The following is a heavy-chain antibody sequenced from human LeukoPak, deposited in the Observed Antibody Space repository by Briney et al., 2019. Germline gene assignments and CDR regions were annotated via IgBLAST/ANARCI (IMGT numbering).Heavy chain of an antibody. CDR3: ARASSRGYSY. Sequence: PGGSLRLSCAASGFTFSTYGMNWVRQAPGKGLEWVSYISISSHTIYYADSVKGRFTISRDNAKNSLYLQMNSLRAEDTAVYYCARASSRGYSYWGRGTLVTVSS. V-gene: IGHV3-48*01. D-gene: IGHD5-12*01. CDR1: GFTFSTYG. J-gene: IGHJ4*02. CDR2: ISISSHTI.